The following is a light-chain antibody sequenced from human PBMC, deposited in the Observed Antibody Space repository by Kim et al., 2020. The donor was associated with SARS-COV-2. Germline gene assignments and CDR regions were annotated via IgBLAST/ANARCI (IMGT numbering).Light chain of an antibody. V-gene: IGLV2-14*03. CDR2: DVT. CDR1: SSDVGNYNY. CDR3: CSYASSGTLI. Sequence: GQSNTISCTGTSSDVGNYNYVSWYQHHPGEAPKVMIYDVTKRPSGVSNRFFGSKSGNTASLTISGLQTEDEADYYCCSYASSGTLIFGGGTQLTVL. J-gene: IGLJ2*01.